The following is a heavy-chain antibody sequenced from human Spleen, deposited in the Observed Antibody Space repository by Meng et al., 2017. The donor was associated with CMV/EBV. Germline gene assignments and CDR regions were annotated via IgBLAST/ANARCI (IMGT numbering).Heavy chain of an antibody. Sequence: GESLKISCAASGFTFSSYAMSWVRQAPGKGLEWVSLISGSGGSTYYADSVKGRFTISRDNSKNTLYLQMNSLRAEDTAVYYCARDRTIFGVVIKRNGMDVWGQGTTVTVSS. J-gene: IGHJ6*02. CDR3: ARDRTIFGVVIKRNGMDV. CDR2: ISGSGGST. V-gene: IGHV3-23*01. CDR1: GFTFSSYA. D-gene: IGHD3-3*01.